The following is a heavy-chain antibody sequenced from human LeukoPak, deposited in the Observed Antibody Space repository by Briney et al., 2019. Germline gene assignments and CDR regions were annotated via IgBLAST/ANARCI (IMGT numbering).Heavy chain of an antibody. J-gene: IGHJ6*02. CDR3: ARDSMDV. V-gene: IGHV1-18*01. CDR1: GYTFTNYG. Sequence: ASVKVSCKASGYTFTNYGVTWVRQAPGQGLEWMGWISGYNGNTNYAQNLQGRVTMTTDTSTSTAYMELRSLRSDDRAVYYCARDSMDVWGQGTTVTVSS. CDR2: ISGYNGNT.